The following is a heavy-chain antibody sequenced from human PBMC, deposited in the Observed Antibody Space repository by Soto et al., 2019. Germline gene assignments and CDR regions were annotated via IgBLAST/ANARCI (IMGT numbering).Heavy chain of an antibody. CDR1: GFTFSSYA. CDR3: AKEGSRQYYYYYGMDV. Sequence: GGSLRLSCAASGFTFSSYAMSWVRQAPGKGLEWVSAIGGSGGSTYYADSVKGRFTISRDNSKNTLYLQMNSLRAEDTAVYYCAKEGSRQYYYYYGMDVWGQGTTVTVSS. V-gene: IGHV3-23*01. CDR2: IGGSGGST. D-gene: IGHD1-26*01. J-gene: IGHJ6*02.